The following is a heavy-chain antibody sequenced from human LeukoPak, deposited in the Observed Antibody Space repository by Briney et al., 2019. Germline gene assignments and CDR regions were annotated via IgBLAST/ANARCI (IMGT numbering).Heavy chain of an antibody. CDR3: ARVSDYSNYFDF. V-gene: IGHV3-33*08. D-gene: IGHD4-11*01. Sequence: GRSLRLSCAASGFTFSSYAMHWVRQAPGKGLEWVAIIWYDGSTKYYAESVKGRFTISRDNSQNMLYLQMNSLRAEDTAVYYCARVSDYSNYFDFWGQGTLVTVSS. J-gene: IGHJ4*02. CDR1: GFTFSSYA. CDR2: IWYDGSTK.